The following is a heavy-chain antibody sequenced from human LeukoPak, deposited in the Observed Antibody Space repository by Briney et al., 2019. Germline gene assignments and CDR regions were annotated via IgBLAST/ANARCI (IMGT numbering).Heavy chain of an antibody. CDR1: GFTVSNNY. V-gene: IGHV3-53*01. CDR3: ARDSDSGYGPFAS. D-gene: IGHD5-12*01. CDR2: IHSGGTT. Sequence: GGSLRLSCAASGFTVSNNYMSWVRQAPGKGLEWVSVIHSGGTTNYADSVQGRFTISRDNSKTSVYLHMNSLRAEDTAVYYCARDSDSGYGPFASWGQGTLVTVSS. J-gene: IGHJ4*02.